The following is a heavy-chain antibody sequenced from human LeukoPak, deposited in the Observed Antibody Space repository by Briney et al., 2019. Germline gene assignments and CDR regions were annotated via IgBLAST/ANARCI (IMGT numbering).Heavy chain of an antibody. CDR3: ARDRSNGYNLFDY. V-gene: IGHV4-59*01. CDR1: GGSISTYH. Sequence: PSETLSLTCTVSGGSISTYHWSWTRQPPGKGLEWIGDIYYSGSTNYNPSLKSRVTISVDTSKNQFSLNLSSVTAADTAVYYCARDRSNGYNLFDYWGQGTLVTVSS. J-gene: IGHJ4*02. D-gene: IGHD5-24*01. CDR2: IYYSGST.